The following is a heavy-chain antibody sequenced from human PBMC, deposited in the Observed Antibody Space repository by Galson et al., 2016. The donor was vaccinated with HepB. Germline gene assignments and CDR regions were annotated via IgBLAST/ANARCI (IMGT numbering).Heavy chain of an antibody. J-gene: IGHJ4*02. D-gene: IGHD3-10*01. CDR1: GYSFPGYW. CDR3: ARENYGAGTN. V-gene: IGHV5-51*01. Sequence: QSGAAVKKPGESLKISCKASGYSFPGYWIGWVRQMPGKALEWKGLISPNTFETRYMPSFQGQVTISADRSINTAFLQWSSLKALDSAMYYCARENYGAGTNWGQGTLVTVSS. CDR2: ISPNTFET.